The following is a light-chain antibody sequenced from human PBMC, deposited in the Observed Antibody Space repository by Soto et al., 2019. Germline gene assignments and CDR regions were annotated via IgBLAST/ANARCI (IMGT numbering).Light chain of an antibody. CDR1: QSISGW. Sequence: DLQMTQSPSTLSASVGDRVTITCRASQSISGWLAWYQQTPGKAPKLLIYDASSLESGVPSRFSGSGSGTEFALTISSLQPDDFATYYCQQYSSYPYTFGQGTKLEIK. CDR3: QQYSSYPYT. V-gene: IGKV1-5*01. CDR2: DAS. J-gene: IGKJ2*01.